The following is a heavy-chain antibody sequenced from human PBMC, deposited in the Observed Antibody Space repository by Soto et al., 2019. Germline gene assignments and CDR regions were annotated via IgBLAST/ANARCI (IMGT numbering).Heavy chain of an antibody. V-gene: IGHV3-23*01. Sequence: EVQLLESGGGLVRPGGSLRLSCVASTFTFTDYAMSWVRQAPGEGLEWVSGISGSGGTTYYAESVKGRFSISRDNSKNTLYLLRNHLSVEDRAIYYCATISDRGIAAALDSWGQGTLVTVSS. D-gene: IGHD6-13*01. CDR2: ISGSGGTT. CDR1: TFTFTDYA. J-gene: IGHJ4*02. CDR3: ATISDRGIAAALDS.